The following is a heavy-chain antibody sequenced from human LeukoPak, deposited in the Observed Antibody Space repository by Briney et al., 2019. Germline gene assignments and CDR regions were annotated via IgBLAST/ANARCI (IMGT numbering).Heavy chain of an antibody. CDR2: IYSGGST. CDR3: ARRYSSSRYDAFDI. V-gene: IGHV3-66*04. Sequence: GGSLRLSCAASGFTVSSNYMSWVRQAPGKGLEWVSVIYSGGSTYYADSVKGRFTISRDNSKNTLYLQMNSLRAEDTAVYYCARRYSSSRYDAFDIWGQGTMVTVSS. J-gene: IGHJ3*02. D-gene: IGHD6-13*01. CDR1: GFTVSSNY.